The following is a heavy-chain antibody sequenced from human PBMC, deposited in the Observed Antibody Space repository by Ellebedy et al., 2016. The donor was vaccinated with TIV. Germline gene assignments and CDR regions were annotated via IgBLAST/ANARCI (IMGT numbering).Heavy chain of an antibody. J-gene: IGHJ5*02. CDR2: IYYSGST. CDR3: ARGRSSYYDFWSGYSGFRWFDP. Sequence: MPGGSLRLSCEASGFTFSSYAMSWVRQPPGKGLEWIGSIYYSGSTHYNPSLKRRVTISVDTSKHQFSLKLSSVTAADTAVYYCARGRSSYYDFWSGYSGFRWFDPWGQGTLVTVSS. V-gene: IGHV4-34*01. CDR1: GFTFSSYA. D-gene: IGHD3-3*01.